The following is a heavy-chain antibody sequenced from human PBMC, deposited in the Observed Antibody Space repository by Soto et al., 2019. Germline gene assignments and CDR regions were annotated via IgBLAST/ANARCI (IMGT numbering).Heavy chain of an antibody. J-gene: IGHJ3*02. V-gene: IGHV1-69*02. CDR2: IIPILGIA. CDR3: VRTGTTSLAYAFDI. D-gene: IGHD1-1*01. Sequence: QVQLVQSGAEVKKPGSSVKVSCKASGGTFSSYTISWVRQAPGQGLEWMGRIIPILGIANYAQKFQGRVTITADKSTSTAYMDLSSLRSEDTAVYYCVRTGTTSLAYAFDIWGQGTMVTVSS. CDR1: GGTFSSYT.